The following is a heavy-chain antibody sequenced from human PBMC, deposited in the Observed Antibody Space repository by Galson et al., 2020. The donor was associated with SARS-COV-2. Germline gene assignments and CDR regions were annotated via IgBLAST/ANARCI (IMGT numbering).Heavy chain of an antibody. J-gene: IGHJ5*02. CDR2: IYYSGST. Sequence: TLSPTCTVSGGSLSSSRSYWRWIRQPPGKGLGWIGSIYYSGSTYYNPSLKSRVTISVDTSKNQFSLKLSSVTAADTAVYYCACRTVTTFLWYGHWYDPWGQGTLVTVSS. CDR3: ACRTVTTFLWYGHWYDP. CDR1: GGSLSSSRSY. V-gene: IGHV4-39*01. D-gene: IGHD4-17*01.